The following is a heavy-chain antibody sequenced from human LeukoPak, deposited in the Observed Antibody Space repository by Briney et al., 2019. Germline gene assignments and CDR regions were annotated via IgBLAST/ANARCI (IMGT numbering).Heavy chain of an antibody. CDR1: GGSISSSSSF. J-gene: IGHJ4*02. CDR2: IKNGGSP. Sequence: PSETLSLTCTVSGGSISSSSSFWGWIRQPPGKGLEWIGHIKNGGSPNYNPPLKSRVTISLDTSKNQFSLTVGSVTAADTAVYYCARLTWITGYWGQGTLVTVSS. D-gene: IGHD5-12*01. V-gene: IGHV4-39*01. CDR3: ARLTWITGY.